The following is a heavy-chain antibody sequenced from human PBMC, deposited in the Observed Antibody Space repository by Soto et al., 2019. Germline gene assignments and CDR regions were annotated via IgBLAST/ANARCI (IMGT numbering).Heavy chain of an antibody. D-gene: IGHD2-21*01. CDR3: AKDPIANIKWAPCFDY. J-gene: IGHJ4*02. Sequence: QVQLVESGGGVVQPGRSLRLSCAASGFTFSSYGMHWVRQAPGKGLEWVAVMLYDGINEYYADSVKGRFTISRDNSKNTLYLQMNSLKAEDAAVYYCAKDPIANIKWAPCFDYWGQGTLVTVSS. CDR1: GFTFSSYG. CDR2: MLYDGINE. V-gene: IGHV3-30*18.